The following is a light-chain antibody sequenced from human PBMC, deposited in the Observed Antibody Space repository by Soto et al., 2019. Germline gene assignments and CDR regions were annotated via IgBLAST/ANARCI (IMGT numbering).Light chain of an antibody. V-gene: IGKV3-11*01. CDR2: DAS. Sequence: EIVLTQSPATLSLSPGERATLSCRASQSISSFLAWYQQKPGQAPRLLIYDASNRATGIPARFSGSGSGTEFTLTISRLEPEDFAVYYWQKRNNWPPGAAFGGGTKVEIK. CDR3: QKRNNWPPGAA. CDR1: QSISSF. J-gene: IGKJ4*01.